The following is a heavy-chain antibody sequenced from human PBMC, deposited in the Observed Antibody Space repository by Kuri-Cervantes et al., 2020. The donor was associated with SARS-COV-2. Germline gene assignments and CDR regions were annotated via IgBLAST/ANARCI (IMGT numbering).Heavy chain of an antibody. CDR3: ARGGCLEYYGFCPYYSYGMDV. CDR1: GFTFSSYA. D-gene: IGHD3-3*01. CDR2: ISGSGGST. V-gene: IGHV3-23*01. J-gene: IGHJ6*02. Sequence: GESLKISCAASGFTFSSYAMSWVRQAPGKGLEWVSVISGSGGSTYYADSVKGRFTISRDNSKNTLYLQMNSLRAEDTAVYYCARGGCLEYYGFCPYYSYGMDVWGQGTTVTVSS.